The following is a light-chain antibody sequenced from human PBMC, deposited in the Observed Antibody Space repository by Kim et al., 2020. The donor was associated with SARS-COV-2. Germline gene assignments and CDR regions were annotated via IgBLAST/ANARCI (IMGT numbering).Light chain of an antibody. Sequence: DIQMTQSPSTLSASVGDIVTITCRASQSISNWLAWFQQKPGKAPQLLIYLASTLETGVPSRFSGSGSGTEFTLTISSLQPHDFATYYCQQYNSYSITFGQGTRLEIK. CDR2: LAS. CDR1: QSISNW. CDR3: QQYNSYSIT. J-gene: IGKJ5*01. V-gene: IGKV1-5*03.